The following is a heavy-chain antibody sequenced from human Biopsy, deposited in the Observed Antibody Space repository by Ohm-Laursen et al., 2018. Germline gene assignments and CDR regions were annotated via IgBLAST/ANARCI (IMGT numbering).Heavy chain of an antibody. D-gene: IGHD2-21*02. J-gene: IGHJ6*02. V-gene: IGHV4-34*01. Sequence: SETLSLTWVVFGGSFSGYYWSWIRQPPGKGLEWIGEINHSGSTNNNPSLKSRVTISVDTSENQFSLKVSSVTAADTAVYYCARGRGYCGGDCYPTYYYNYGMDVWGQGTTVTVSS. CDR2: INHSGST. CDR1: GGSFSGYY. CDR3: ARGRGYCGGDCYPTYYYNYGMDV.